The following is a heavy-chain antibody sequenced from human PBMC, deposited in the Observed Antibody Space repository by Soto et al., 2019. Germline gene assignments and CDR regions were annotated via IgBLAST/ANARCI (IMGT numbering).Heavy chain of an antibody. CDR2: TYYRSKWYN. D-gene: IGHD3-10*01. CDR1: GDSVSSNSAA. V-gene: IGHV6-1*01. Sequence: SQTLSLTCAISGDSVSSNSAAWNWLRQSPSRGLEWLGRTYYRSKWYNDYVVSVKSRITIDPDTSKNQFSLQLNSVTPEDTAVYYCARERGVLSEAFDIWGQGTVVTVSS. CDR3: ARERGVLSEAFDI. J-gene: IGHJ3*02.